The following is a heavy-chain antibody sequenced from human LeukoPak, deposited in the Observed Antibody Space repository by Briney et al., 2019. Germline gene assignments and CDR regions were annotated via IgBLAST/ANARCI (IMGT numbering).Heavy chain of an antibody. CDR1: GITFGNSW. CDR3: GYATGWIFDY. D-gene: IGHD6-19*01. Sequence: GGSLRLSCAGSGITFGNSWVNWVSQAPGKGLEWVANIKLDGSEKNYVASVKGRFTISRDSTKNSVYLQMNSLRAEDTAVYYCGYATGWIFDYGGQGTLVTVSS. V-gene: IGHV3-7*01. CDR2: IKLDGSEK. J-gene: IGHJ4*02.